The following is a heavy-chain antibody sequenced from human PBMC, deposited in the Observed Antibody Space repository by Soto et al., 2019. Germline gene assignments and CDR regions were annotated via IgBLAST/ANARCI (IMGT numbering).Heavy chain of an antibody. CDR3: VRDQKYFRVNGNWFDS. CDR1: GYTSADFS. J-gene: IGHJ5*01. V-gene: IGHV1-18*04. Sequence: ASVKVSCKASGYTSADFSISWVRQAPGQGLEWMGWVSGNNGASNPAPKVQGRITMTLDTSTGVSYMALRSLRSDDTAIYYCVRDQKYFRVNGNWFDSWGQGTLVT. CDR2: VSGNNGAS. D-gene: IGHD2-2*01.